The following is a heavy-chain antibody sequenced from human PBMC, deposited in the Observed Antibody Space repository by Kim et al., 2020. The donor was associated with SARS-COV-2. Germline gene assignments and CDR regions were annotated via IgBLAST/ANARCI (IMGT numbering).Heavy chain of an antibody. J-gene: IGHJ6*02. D-gene: IGHD3-10*01. Sequence: ASVKVSCKASGYTFTSYGISWVRQAPGQGLEWMGWISAYNGNTNYAQKLQSRVTMTTDTSTSTAYMELRSLRSDDTAVYYCARAGSIWFGEFYYYYGMDVWGQGTTVTVSS. CDR3: ARAGSIWFGEFYYYYGMDV. CDR2: ISAYNGNT. CDR1: GYTFTSYG. V-gene: IGHV1-18*01.